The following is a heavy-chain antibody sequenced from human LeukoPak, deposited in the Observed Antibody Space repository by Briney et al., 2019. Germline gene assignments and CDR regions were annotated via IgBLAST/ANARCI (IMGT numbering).Heavy chain of an antibody. D-gene: IGHD3-3*01. Sequence: SGTLSLTCAVSGGSISSSNWWSWVRQPPGKGLEWIGEIYHSGSTNYNPSLKSRVTISVDKSKNQFSLKLSSVTAADTAVYYCARATSGYYDFWSGYSTTLYYMDVWGKGPTVTVSS. CDR1: GGSISSSNW. V-gene: IGHV4-4*02. J-gene: IGHJ6*03. CDR2: IYHSGST. CDR3: ARATSGYYDFWSGYSTTLYYMDV.